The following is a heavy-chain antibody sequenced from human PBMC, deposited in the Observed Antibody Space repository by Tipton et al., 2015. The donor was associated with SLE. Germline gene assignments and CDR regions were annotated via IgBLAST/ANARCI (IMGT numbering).Heavy chain of an antibody. CDR2: IYTSVST. D-gene: IGHD6-19*01. CDR3: ARTGVRGAVASYWYFDL. V-gene: IGHV4-61*02. J-gene: IGHJ2*01. Sequence: TLSLTCTVSGGSISSGSYYWSWIRQPAGKGLEWIGRIYTSVSTNYNPSLKSRVTISVDTSKNQFSLKLSSVTAADTAVYYCARTGVRGAVASYWYFDLWGRGTLVTVSS. CDR1: GGSISSGSYY.